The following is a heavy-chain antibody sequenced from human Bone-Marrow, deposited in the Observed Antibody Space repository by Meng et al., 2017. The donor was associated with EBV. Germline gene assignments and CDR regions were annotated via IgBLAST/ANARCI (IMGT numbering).Heavy chain of an antibody. CDR3: AGTTDSSGYYHFDS. V-gene: IGHV3-43*01. CDR2: ITWDGGST. J-gene: IGHJ4*02. Sequence: VGEVGGGVGAAGGSLELPCSASGFPFDCYTMPWVRQPPGKGLEWISLITWDGGSTFYADSVEGRFTVSRDNSKASLYLEMNSLRTEDTALFYCAGTTDSSGYYHFDSWGQGTLVTVSS. CDR1: GFPFDCYT. D-gene: IGHD3-22*01.